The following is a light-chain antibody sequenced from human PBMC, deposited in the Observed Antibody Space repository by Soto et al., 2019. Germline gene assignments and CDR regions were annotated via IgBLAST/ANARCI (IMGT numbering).Light chain of an antibody. J-gene: IGLJ2*01. CDR1: SSDVGGYNY. CDR2: EVT. Sequence: QSAPTQPPSASGSPGQSVTISCTGTSSDVGGYNYVSWYQQQSGKTPKLIIYEVTKRPSGVPDRFSGSKSGNTASLTVSGLQAEDEADYYCSSYGGDNNWGVFGGGTKVTVL. CDR3: SSYGGDNNWGV. V-gene: IGLV2-8*01.